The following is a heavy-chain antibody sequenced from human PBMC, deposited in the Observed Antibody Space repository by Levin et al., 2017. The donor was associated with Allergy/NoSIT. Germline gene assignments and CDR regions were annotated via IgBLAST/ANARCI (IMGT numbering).Heavy chain of an antibody. CDR3: ARQRGNFWSGYNYFDY. D-gene: IGHD3-3*01. Sequence: GGSLRLSCAASGFTFSSYEMNWVRRAPGKGLEWVSYISSTGSTIYSADSVKGRFTISRDNAKHSLYLHMNSLRAEDTAVYYCARQRGNFWSGYNYFDYWGQGTLVTVSS. J-gene: IGHJ4*02. CDR1: GFTFSSYE. CDR2: ISSTGSTI. V-gene: IGHV3-48*03.